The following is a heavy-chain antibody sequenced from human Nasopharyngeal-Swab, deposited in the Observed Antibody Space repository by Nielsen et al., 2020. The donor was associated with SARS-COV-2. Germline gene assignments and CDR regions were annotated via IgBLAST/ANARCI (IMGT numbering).Heavy chain of an antibody. CDR1: GGPISSYY. Sequence: GSLRLSCTVPGGPISSYYWSWIRQLPGKGLEWIGYIYYSGSTNYNPSLKSRVTISVDTSKNQFSLKLSSVTAADTAVYYCARSLGTFGWFDPWGQGTLVTVSS. V-gene: IGHV4-59*01. J-gene: IGHJ5*02. D-gene: IGHD3-16*01. CDR2: IYYSGST. CDR3: ARSLGTFGWFDP.